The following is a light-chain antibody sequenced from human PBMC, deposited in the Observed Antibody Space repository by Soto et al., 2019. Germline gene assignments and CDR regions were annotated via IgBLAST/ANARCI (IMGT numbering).Light chain of an antibody. CDR1: SSKIGAGYD. CDR2: GNS. J-gene: IGLJ1*01. V-gene: IGLV1-40*01. Sequence: QSVLTQLPSVSGAPGQRVTISCTGSSSKIGAGYDVHWYQQLPGTAPKLLIYGNSNRPSGVPDRFSGSKSGTSASLAITGLQAEDEADYYCQSHDSSLSGYVFGTGTKVTVL. CDR3: QSHDSSLSGYV.